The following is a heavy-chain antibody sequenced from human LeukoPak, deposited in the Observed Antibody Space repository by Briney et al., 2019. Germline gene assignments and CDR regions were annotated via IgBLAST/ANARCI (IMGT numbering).Heavy chain of an antibody. CDR1: GGSFSGYY. CDR3: ARGPLVRGVILKPPDY. CDR2: INHSGST. V-gene: IGHV4-34*01. Sequence: SETLSLTCAVYGGSFSGYYWSWIRQPPGKGLEWIGEINHSGSTNYNPSLKSRVTISVDTSKNQFSLKLSSVTAADTAVYYCARGPLVRGVILKPPDYWGQGTLVTVSS. J-gene: IGHJ4*02. D-gene: IGHD3-10*01.